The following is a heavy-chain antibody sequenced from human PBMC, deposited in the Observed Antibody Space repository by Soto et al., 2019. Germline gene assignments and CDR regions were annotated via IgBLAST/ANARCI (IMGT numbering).Heavy chain of an antibody. CDR3: TTQDGWLVTKFEY. V-gene: IGHV3-73*01. J-gene: IGHJ4*02. CDR1: GFTFSGSA. Sequence: PGGSLRLSCAASGFTFSGSAMHWVRQASGKGLEWVGRIRSKANSYATAYAASVKGRFTISRDDSKNTAYLQMNSLKTEDTAVYYCTTQDGWLVTKFEYWGQGTLVTVSS. CDR2: IRSKANSYAT. D-gene: IGHD6-19*01.